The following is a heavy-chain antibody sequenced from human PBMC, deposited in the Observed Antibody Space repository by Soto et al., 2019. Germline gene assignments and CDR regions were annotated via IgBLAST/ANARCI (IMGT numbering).Heavy chain of an antibody. Sequence: ASVKVSCKASGYTFTSYYMHWVRQAPGQGLEWMGIINPSGGSTSYAQKFQGRVTMTRDTSTSTVYMELSSLRSEDTAVYYCARAERGYCSSTSCPGAFDIWGQGTRVTVAS. CDR1: GYTFTSYY. D-gene: IGHD2-2*01. CDR2: INPSGGST. V-gene: IGHV1-46*03. CDR3: ARAERGYCSSTSCPGAFDI. J-gene: IGHJ3*02.